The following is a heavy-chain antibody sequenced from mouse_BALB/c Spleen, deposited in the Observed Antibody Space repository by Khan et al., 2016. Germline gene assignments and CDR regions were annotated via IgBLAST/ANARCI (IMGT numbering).Heavy chain of an antibody. Sequence: VQLQQSGAELVRSGASVKLSCTASVFNIKDYYMHWVKQRPEQGLEWIGWIDPENGDTEYAPKFQGKATMTADTSSNAAYLQFSSLTSEYSAVYYCNAIYYGNDVYFDYWGQGTTLTVSS. CDR3: NAIYYGNDVYFDY. J-gene: IGHJ2*01. V-gene: IGHV14-4*02. CDR2: IDPENGDT. D-gene: IGHD2-2*01. CDR1: VFNIKDYY.